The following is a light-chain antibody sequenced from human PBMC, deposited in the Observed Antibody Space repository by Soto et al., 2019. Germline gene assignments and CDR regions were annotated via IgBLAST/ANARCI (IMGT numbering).Light chain of an antibody. CDR1: QSVSSN. V-gene: IGKV3-15*01. CDR3: QQYKNWPLT. J-gene: IGKJ4*01. Sequence: EIVMTQSPATLSVSPGGRATLSCRASQSVSSNLAWYQQKPGQAPRLPIYGASTRATGFPARFSGSGSGTEFTLTISSLQSEDFAVYYCQQYKNWPLTFGGGTRVEIK. CDR2: GAS.